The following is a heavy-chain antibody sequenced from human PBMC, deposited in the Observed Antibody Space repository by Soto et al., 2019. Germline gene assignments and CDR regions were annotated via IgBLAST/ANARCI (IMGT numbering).Heavy chain of an antibody. V-gene: IGHV3-74*03. CDR2: INSDGSTT. Sequence: EVQLVESGGGLVPPGGSLRLSCAASGFTFSRYWKDWVRQVPEKGLVWVAHINSDGSTTKYADSVKGRFTISRGNAKNTLYLQMNSLSAEDTAVYVCARYQDWAFDYWGQGTLVSVSS. CDR1: GFTFSRYW. CDR3: ARYQDWAFDY. D-gene: IGHD2-2*01. J-gene: IGHJ4*02.